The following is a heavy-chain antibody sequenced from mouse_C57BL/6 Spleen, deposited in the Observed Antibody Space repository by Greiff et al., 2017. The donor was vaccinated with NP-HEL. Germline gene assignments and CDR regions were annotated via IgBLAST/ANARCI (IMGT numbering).Heavy chain of an antibody. J-gene: IGHJ4*01. CDR1: GYTFTDYN. CDR2: INPNNGGT. D-gene: IGHD2-1*01. V-gene: IGHV1-22*01. Sequence: EVKLQESGPELVKPGASVKMSCKASGYTFTDYNMHWVKQSHGKSLEWIGYINPNNGGTSYNQKFKGKATLTVNKSSSTAYMELRSLTSEDSAVYYCARGGIYYGNLYAMDYWGQGTSVTVSS. CDR3: ARGGIYYGNLYAMDY.